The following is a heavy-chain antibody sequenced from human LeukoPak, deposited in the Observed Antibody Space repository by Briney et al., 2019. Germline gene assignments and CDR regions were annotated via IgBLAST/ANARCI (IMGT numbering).Heavy chain of an antibody. CDR1: GGSTNTYY. Sequence: SETLSLTCTVSGGSTNTYYWSWIRQPPGKGLEWIGYIYYSGTTNYNPSLKSRVTISVDTSKNQFSLKLTSVTAADTAIYYCGRGAAVGDPWGRGTLVTVSS. D-gene: IGHD6-13*01. J-gene: IGHJ5*02. V-gene: IGHV4-59*01. CDR3: GRGAAVGDP. CDR2: IYYSGTT.